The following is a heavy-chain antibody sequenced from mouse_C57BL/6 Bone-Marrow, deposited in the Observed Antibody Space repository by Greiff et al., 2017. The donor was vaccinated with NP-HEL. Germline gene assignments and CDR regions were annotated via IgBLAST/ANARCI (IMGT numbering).Heavy chain of an antibody. J-gene: IGHJ4*01. V-gene: IGHV1-22*01. Sequence: VQLQQSGPELVKPGASVKMSCKASGYTFTDYNMHWVKQSHGKSLEWIGYINPNNGGISYNQKFKGKATLTVNKSSSTAYMELRSLTSEDSAVYDCAREGYDGYYDAMDYWGQGTSVTVSS. CDR1: GYTFTDYN. CDR3: AREGYDGYYDAMDY. CDR2: INPNNGGI. D-gene: IGHD2-3*01.